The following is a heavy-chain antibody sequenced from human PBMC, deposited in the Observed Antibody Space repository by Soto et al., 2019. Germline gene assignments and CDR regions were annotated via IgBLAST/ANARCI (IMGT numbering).Heavy chain of an antibody. Sequence: SEPLSPTCTDSGGSISTYYCSWIRQPPGKGLEWIGFIYNNENTNYSPSLKSRVTISVGTSKNQLSLKLNSVTAADTALYYCAISSGWYDFYYYGMDVWGQGTTVT. V-gene: IGHV4-59*01. CDR1: GGSISTYY. CDR2: IYNNENT. CDR3: AISSGWYDFYYYGMDV. J-gene: IGHJ6*02. D-gene: IGHD6-19*01.